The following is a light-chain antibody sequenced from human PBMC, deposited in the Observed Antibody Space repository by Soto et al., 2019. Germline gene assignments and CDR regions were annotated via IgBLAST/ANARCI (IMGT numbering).Light chain of an antibody. J-gene: IGKJ5*01. Sequence: DIPLTQSPSFLSASVGDRVTITCRASQGIRSYLAWYQQKSGKAPKLLIYAGSTLQSGVPSRFSGSGSGTEFTLTISSLQPEDFATYYCQQLNSYPITFGLGTRLEIK. CDR3: QQLNSYPIT. V-gene: IGKV1-9*01. CDR2: AGS. CDR1: QGIRSY.